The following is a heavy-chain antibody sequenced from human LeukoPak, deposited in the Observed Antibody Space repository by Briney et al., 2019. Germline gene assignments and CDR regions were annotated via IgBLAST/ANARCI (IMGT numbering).Heavy chain of an antibody. CDR2: IYSGGST. V-gene: IGHV3-53*01. CDR3: ASINYGSGSYYN. D-gene: IGHD3-10*01. CDR1: GFTVSSNY. J-gene: IGHJ4*02. Sequence: GGSLRLSCAASGFTVSSNYMSWVRQAPGKGLEWVSVIYSGGSTYYADSVKGRFTISRDNSKNTLYLQMNSLRAEDTAVYYCASINYGSGSYYNWGQGTLVTVSS.